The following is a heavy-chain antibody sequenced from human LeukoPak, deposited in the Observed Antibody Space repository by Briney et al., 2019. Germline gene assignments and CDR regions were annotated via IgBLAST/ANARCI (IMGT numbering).Heavy chain of an antibody. D-gene: IGHD1-26*01. J-gene: IGHJ4*02. CDR3: ARDRIVGATVPFDY. Sequence: SAKVSCKASGGTFSSYAISWVRQAPGQGLEWMGRIIPIFGTANYAQKFQGRVTITTDESTSTAYMELSSLRSEDTAVYYCARDRIVGATVPFDYWGQGTLVAVSS. CDR2: IIPIFGTA. CDR1: GGTFSSYA. V-gene: IGHV1-69*05.